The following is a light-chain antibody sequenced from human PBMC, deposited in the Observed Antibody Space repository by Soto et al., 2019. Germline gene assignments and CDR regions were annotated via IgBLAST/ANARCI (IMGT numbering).Light chain of an antibody. V-gene: IGLV1-44*01. CDR2: YNN. J-gene: IGLJ1*01. CDR3: AAWDDTLKRYV. Sequence: QSVLTQPPSASETPGQTVSISCSGSNSNIASNTVNWYQHLPGTAPKLLIYYNNQRPSGVPDRFSGSKSGPSASLAISGLQSEDESDYYCAAWDDTLKRYVFGTGTKLTVL. CDR1: NSNIASNT.